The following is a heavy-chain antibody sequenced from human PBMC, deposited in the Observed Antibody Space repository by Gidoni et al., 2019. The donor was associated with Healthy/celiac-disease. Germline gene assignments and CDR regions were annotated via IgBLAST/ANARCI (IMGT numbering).Heavy chain of an antibody. CDR3: TRGRGTDIVVVPAAIV. CDR2: IRSKAYCGTT. Sequence: EVQLVESVGVLVQPGRSLRPSCTASGFPFVDYAMSWFRQVPGKGLEWVGFIRSKAYCGTTEYAASVKGRFTISRDDSKSIAYLQMNSLKTEDTAVYYCTRGRGTDIVVVPAAIVWGQGTMVTVSS. J-gene: IGHJ3*01. D-gene: IGHD2-2*01. CDR1: GFPFVDYA. V-gene: IGHV3-49*03.